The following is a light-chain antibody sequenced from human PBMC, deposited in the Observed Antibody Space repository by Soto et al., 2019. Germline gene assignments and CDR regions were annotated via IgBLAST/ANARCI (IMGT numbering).Light chain of an antibody. CDR2: GAS. CDR1: QSISSW. V-gene: IGKV1-5*01. J-gene: IGKJ2*01. CDR3: QQYSSSSPT. Sequence: DIQMTQSPSTLSASVGDRVTITCRASQSISSWLAWYQQKPGKAPKLLIYGASSLESGVPSRFSGSGSVTEFTLTIDNLQPDDFATYYCQQYSSSSPTFGQGTKLEI.